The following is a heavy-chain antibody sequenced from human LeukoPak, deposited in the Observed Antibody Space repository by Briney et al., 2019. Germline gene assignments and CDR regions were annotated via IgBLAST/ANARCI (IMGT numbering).Heavy chain of an antibody. V-gene: IGHV3-23*01. CDR3: AKDRIAAAGTQYFDL. CDR1: GFTFSSYA. J-gene: IGHJ2*01. D-gene: IGHD6-13*01. Sequence: GGSLRLSCAASGFTFSSYAMSWVRQAPGKGLEWVSAVSGSGGSTYHADSVKGRFTISRDNSKNTLYLQMNSLRAEDTAVYYCAKDRIAAAGTQYFDLWGRGTLVTVSS. CDR2: VSGSGGST.